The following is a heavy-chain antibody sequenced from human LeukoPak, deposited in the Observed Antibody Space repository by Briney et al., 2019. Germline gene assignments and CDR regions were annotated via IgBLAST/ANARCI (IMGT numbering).Heavy chain of an antibody. D-gene: IGHD3-16*01. CDR2: INWNGGST. Sequence: PGGSLRLSCAASGFTFDDYGLSWVRQAPGKGLEWVSRINWNGGSTGYADSVKGRFTISRDNSKNTLYLQMNSLRAEDTAVYYCARVKFSLGVSWFDPWGQGALVTVSS. CDR1: GFTFDDYG. J-gene: IGHJ5*02. V-gene: IGHV3-20*04. CDR3: ARVKFSLGVSWFDP.